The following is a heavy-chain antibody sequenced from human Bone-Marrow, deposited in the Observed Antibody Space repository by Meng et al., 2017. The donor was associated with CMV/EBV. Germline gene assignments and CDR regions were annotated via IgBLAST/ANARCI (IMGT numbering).Heavy chain of an antibody. CDR2: MNPNSGNT. D-gene: IGHD3-3*01. CDR3: ARGPHYDFWSGYFGDWFDP. CDR1: GYSSSSYD. Sequence: ASVMISCKASGYSSSSYDINWVRQATGQGLEWMGWMNPNSGNTGYAQKFQGRVTITRNTSISTAYMELSSLRSEDTAVYYCARGPHYDFWSGYFGDWFDPWGQGTRVTVSS. V-gene: IGHV1-8*03. J-gene: IGHJ5*02.